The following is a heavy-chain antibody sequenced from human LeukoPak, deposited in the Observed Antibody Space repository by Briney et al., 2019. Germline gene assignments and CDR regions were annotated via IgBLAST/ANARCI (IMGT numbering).Heavy chain of an antibody. D-gene: IGHD3-10*01. CDR2: ITAYNGKT. CDR3: ARDLGSGSYYVDY. V-gene: IGHV1-18*01. CDR1: GYVFASYG. J-gene: IGHJ4*02. Sequence: ASVKVSCKASGYVFASYGISWVRQAPGQGLEWMGWITAYNGKTNYAQKFQGRLIMTTDTSTSTAYMELRSLRPDDTALYYCARDLGSGSYYVDYWGQGTPVTVSS.